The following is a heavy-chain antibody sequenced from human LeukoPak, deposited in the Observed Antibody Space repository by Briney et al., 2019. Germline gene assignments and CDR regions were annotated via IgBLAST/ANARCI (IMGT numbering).Heavy chain of an antibody. CDR2: IYYIGTT. CDR1: GGSIINYY. V-gene: IGHV4-59*13. Sequence: SETLSLTCTVSGGSIINYYWSWIRQPPGKGLEWIGYIYYIGTTNYNPSLKSRVTISIDTSKNQFSLKLSSVTAADTAVYYCAREGVGSSGYYPFDYWGQGILVTVSS. CDR3: AREGVGSSGYYPFDY. D-gene: IGHD3-22*01. J-gene: IGHJ4*02.